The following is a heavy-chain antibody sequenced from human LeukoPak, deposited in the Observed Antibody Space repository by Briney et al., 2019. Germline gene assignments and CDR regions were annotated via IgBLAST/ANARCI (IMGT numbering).Heavy chain of an antibody. CDR3: ARRCGPYGDYVFDP. V-gene: IGHV4-34*01. CDR1: GGSFSGYY. J-gene: IGHJ5*02. D-gene: IGHD4-17*01. CDR2: INHSGST. Sequence: PSETLSLTCAVYGGSFSGYYWSWIRQPPGKGLEWIGEINHSGSTNYNPSLKSRVTISVDTSKNQFSLKLSSVTAAGTAVYYCARRCGPYGDYVFDPWGQGTLVTVSS.